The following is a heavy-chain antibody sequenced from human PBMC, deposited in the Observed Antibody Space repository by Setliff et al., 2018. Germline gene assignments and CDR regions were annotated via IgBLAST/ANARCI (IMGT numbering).Heavy chain of an antibody. CDR1: GGSVSDSTYY. Sequence: SETLSLTCTVSGGSVSDSTYYWGWVRQPPGKGLEWIGSIYYSGSTYYNPSLRSRVTISVDTSKNQFSLKLSSVTAADTAVYYCARMTGFLYTDVWGKGTTVTVSS. D-gene: IGHD3-3*01. J-gene: IGHJ6*03. CDR3: ARMTGFLYTDV. V-gene: IGHV4-39*07. CDR2: IYYSGST.